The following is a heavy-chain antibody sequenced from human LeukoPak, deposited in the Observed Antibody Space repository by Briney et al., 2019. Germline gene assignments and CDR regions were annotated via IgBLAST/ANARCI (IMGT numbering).Heavy chain of an antibody. Sequence: SETLSLTCAVYGGSFSGYYWSWIRPPPGKGLEWIGSIYYSGYTYYNPSLKSRVTISVDTSKNQFSLKLSSVTAADTAVYYCARGGNYYGSGSYFYYYYYYMDVWGKGTTVTISS. D-gene: IGHD3-10*01. CDR1: GGSFSGYY. J-gene: IGHJ6*03. CDR2: IYYSGYT. V-gene: IGHV4-34*01. CDR3: ARGGNYYGSGSYFYYYYYYMDV.